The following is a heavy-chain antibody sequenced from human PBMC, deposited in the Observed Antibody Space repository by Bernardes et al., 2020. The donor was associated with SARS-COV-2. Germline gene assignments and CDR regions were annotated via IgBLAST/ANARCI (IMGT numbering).Heavy chain of an antibody. V-gene: IGHV3-74*01. CDR3: AGTSVTCCDY. CDR1: GFTFSSYW. Sequence: GGSLRLSCAASGFTFSSYWMHWVRQVPGKGLVWVARIGGDGGGTTYADSVKGRFTISRDNAKNTLYLQMSSLRVEDTAVYFCAGTSVTCCDYWGQGTLVTVSS. D-gene: IGHD1-26*01. CDR2: IGGDGGGT. J-gene: IGHJ4*02.